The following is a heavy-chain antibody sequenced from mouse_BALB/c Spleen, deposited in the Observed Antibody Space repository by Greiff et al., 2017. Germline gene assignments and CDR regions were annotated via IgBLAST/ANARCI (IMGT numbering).Heavy chain of an antibody. CDR1: GYAFSSYW. D-gene: IGHD2-3*01. J-gene: IGHJ2*01. V-gene: IGHV1-80*01. Sequence: QVQLQQSGAELVRPGSSVKISCKASGYAFSSYWMNWVKQRPGQGLEWIGQIYPGDGDTNYNGKFKGKATLTADKSSSTAYMQLSSLTSEDSAVYFCARKGDGYFDYWGQGTTLTVSS. CDR2: IYPGDGDT. CDR3: ARKGDGYFDY.